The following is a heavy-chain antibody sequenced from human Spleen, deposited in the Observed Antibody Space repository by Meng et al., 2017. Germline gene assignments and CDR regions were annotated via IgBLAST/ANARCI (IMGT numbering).Heavy chain of an antibody. D-gene: IGHD3-10*01. Sequence: SETLSLTCTVSGGSISSSSYHWGWIRQPPGKGLEWIGSIYYTGSMYYNPSLKSRVTISVDTSKNQFSLKLSSVTAADTAVYYCARKSGTYYGSGSYKNCYFNLWGRGTLVTVSS. CDR3: ARKSGTYYGSGSYKNCYFNL. V-gene: IGHV4-39*07. CDR2: IYYTGSM. CDR1: GGSISSSSYH. J-gene: IGHJ2*01.